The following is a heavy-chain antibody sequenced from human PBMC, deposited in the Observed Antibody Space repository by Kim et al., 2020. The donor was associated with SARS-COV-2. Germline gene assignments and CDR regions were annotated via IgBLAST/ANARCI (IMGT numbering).Heavy chain of an antibody. CDR1: GGSIEKYS. CDR2: IYYSGST. Sequence: SETLSLTCSVSGGSIEKYSWNWIRQSPGKGLEWIGSIYYSGSTNYNPSLKSRLTLSVDTSKNQFSLKLSSVTAADTAVYYCARVQGPVAGYYYYAMDVWGQGTTVTVSS. CDR3: ARVQGPVAGYYYYAMDV. J-gene: IGHJ6*02. D-gene: IGHD6-19*01. V-gene: IGHV4-59*01.